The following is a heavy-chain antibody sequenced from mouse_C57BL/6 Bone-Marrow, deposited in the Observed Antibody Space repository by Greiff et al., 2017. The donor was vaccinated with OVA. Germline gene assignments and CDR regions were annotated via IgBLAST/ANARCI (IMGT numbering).Heavy chain of an antibody. V-gene: IGHV1-15*01. J-gene: IGHJ2*01. CDR1: GYTFTDYE. CDR3: TRRPVGFDD. CDR2: IDPETGGT. Sequence: ESGAELVRPGASVTLSCKASGYTFTDYEMHWVKQTPVHGLEWIGAIDPETGGTAYNQKFKGKAILTADKSSSTAYMELRSLTSEDSAVYYCTRRPVGFDDWGQGTTLTVSS.